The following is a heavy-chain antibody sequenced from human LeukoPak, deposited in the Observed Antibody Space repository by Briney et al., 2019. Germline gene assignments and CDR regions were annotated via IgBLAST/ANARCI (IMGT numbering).Heavy chain of an antibody. D-gene: IGHD4-17*01. CDR2: IIPIFGTA. Sequence: GASVKVSCRASGGTFSSYAISWVRQAPGQGLEWMGGIIPIFGTANYAQKFQGRVTITADESTSTAYMELSSLRSEDTAVYYGARDSGYGDYFDYWGQGTLVTVSS. V-gene: IGHV1-69*13. CDR1: GGTFSSYA. J-gene: IGHJ4*02. CDR3: ARDSGYGDYFDY.